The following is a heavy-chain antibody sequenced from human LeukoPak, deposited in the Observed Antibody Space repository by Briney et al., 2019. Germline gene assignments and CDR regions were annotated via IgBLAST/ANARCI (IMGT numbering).Heavy chain of an antibody. CDR2: IYYSGST. D-gene: IGHD3-10*01. V-gene: IGHV4-59*08. CDR3: ARLQRDYYYGSGSYYNDYYYYYGMDV. J-gene: IGHJ6*02. CDR1: GGSISSYY. Sequence: PSETLSLTCTVSGGSISSYYWSWIRQPPGKGLEWIGHIYYSGSTHYNPSLKSRVTISVDTSKNQFSLKLSSVTAADTAVYYCARLQRDYYYGSGSYYNDYYYYYGMDVWGQGTTVTVSS.